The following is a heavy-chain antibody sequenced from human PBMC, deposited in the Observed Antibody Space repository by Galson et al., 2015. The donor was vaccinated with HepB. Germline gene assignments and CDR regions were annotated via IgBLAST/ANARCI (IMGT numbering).Heavy chain of an antibody. J-gene: IGHJ6*02. CDR2: INAGNGST. Sequence: SVKVSCKASGYTFTSYAMHWVRQAPGQRLEWMGWINAGNGSTKYSQKFQGRVTITRDTSASTAYMELSSLRSEDTAVYYCAGEWALDSSSWYRYYYYYGMDVWGQGTTVAVSS. V-gene: IGHV1-3*01. CDR3: AGEWALDSSSWYRYYYYYGMDV. CDR1: GYTFTSYA. D-gene: IGHD6-13*01.